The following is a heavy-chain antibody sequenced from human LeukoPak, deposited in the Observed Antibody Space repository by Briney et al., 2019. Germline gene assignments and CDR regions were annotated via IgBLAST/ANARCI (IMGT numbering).Heavy chain of an antibody. J-gene: IGHJ6*02. CDR2: IYYSGST. CDR1: GGSISSSSYY. Sequence: SETLSLTCTVSGGSISSSSYYWGWIRQPPGKGLEWIGSIYYSGSTYYNPSLKSRVTISVDTSKNQFSLKLSSVTAADTAVYYCARDSAMGMDVWGQGTTVTVSS. D-gene: IGHD2-2*01. CDR3: ARDSAMGMDV. V-gene: IGHV4-39*07.